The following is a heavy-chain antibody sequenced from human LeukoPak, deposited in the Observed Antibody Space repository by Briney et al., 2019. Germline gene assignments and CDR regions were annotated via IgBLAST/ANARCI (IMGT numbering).Heavy chain of an antibody. CDR3: ARDFFSGSGSYRAFDI. J-gene: IGHJ3*02. D-gene: IGHD3-10*01. CDR2: ISYDGNNK. V-gene: IGHV3-30-3*01. CDR1: GFTFSTYV. Sequence: GGSLRLSCAASGFTFSTYVMHWVRQAPGKGLEWVALISYDGNNKYYADSVKGRFTISRDNSKNKLYLQMNSLTAESTAVYYCARDFFSGSGSYRAFDIWGQGTVVTVSS.